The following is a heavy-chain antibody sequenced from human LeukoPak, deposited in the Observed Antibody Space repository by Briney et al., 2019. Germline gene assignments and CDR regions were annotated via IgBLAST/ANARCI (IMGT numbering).Heavy chain of an antibody. CDR1: GFTFSSYW. J-gene: IGHJ4*02. V-gene: IGHV3-7*01. Sequence: PGGSLRLSCAASGFTFSSYWMSWVRQAPGKGLEWVANIKQDGSEKYYVDSVKGRFTISRDNAKNSLYLQMNSLRAEDTAVYYCARDRHYGDQKYYFDYWGQGTLVTVSS. D-gene: IGHD4-17*01. CDR2: IKQDGSEK. CDR3: ARDRHYGDQKYYFDY.